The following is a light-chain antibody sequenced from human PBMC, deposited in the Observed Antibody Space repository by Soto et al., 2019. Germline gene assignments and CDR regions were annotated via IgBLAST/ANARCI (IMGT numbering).Light chain of an antibody. V-gene: IGKV1-39*01. CDR3: QQSYNTLWA. Sequence: DIHMTQSPPSVSALVLDRVIITFLASQNINNYLNWYQQKPGKAPKRLIYAASSLQSGVPSRFSGTGSGTDFTLTISSLQPEDFATYSCQQSYNTLWAFGQGTKVDIK. CDR1: QNINNY. CDR2: AAS. J-gene: IGKJ1*01.